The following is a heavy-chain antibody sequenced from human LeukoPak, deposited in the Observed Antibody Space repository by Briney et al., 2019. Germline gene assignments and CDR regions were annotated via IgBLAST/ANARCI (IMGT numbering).Heavy chain of an antibody. Sequence: GGSLRLSCAASGFTFSSYEMNWVRQAPGKGLEGVSYISSSGSTIYYADSVKGLITISRDNAENTLYLQMNNLRPDDTAFYFFVKEGVEYSYSYGDYWGQGTLVTVSS. CDR3: VKEGVEYSYSYGDY. D-gene: IGHD3-16*01. V-gene: IGHV3-48*03. CDR1: GFTFSSYE. J-gene: IGHJ4*01. CDR2: ISSSGSTI.